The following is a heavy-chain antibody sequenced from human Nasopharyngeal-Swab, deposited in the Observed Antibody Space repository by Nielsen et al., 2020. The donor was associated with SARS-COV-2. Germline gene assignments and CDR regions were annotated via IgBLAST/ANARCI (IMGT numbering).Heavy chain of an antibody. Sequence: RQAPGKGLEWIGYIYYSGSTNYNPSLKSRVTISVDTSKNQFSLKLSSVTAADTAVHYCARGERRAARPPGGYFDYWGQGTLVTVSS. V-gene: IGHV4-59*01. CDR3: ARGERRAARPPGGYFDY. J-gene: IGHJ4*02. D-gene: IGHD6-6*01. CDR2: IYYSGST.